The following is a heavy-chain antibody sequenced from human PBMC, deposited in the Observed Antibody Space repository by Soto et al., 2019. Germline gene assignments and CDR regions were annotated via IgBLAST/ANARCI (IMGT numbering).Heavy chain of an antibody. CDR3: ARVESSGAAKYFIDY. D-gene: IGHD6-13*01. J-gene: IGHJ4*02. Sequence: QVQLVESGGGVVQPGRSLRLSCAASGFTFQNYSMHWVRQAAGKGLEWVAVTSYDGGKNFYADSVKGRFTISRDNSKNTLYLQMNSLRAGDTAIYYCARVESSGAAKYFIDYWGQGTLVTVSS. CDR2: TSYDGGKN. CDR1: GFTFQNYS. V-gene: IGHV3-30*03.